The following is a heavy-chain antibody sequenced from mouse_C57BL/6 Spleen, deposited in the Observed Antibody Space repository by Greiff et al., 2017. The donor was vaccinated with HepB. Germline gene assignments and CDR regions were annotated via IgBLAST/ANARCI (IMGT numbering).Heavy chain of an antibody. CDR3: ARPPELRSYWYFDV. CDR2: ISNGGGST. J-gene: IGHJ1*03. V-gene: IGHV5-12*01. Sequence: EVHLVESGGGLVQPGGSLKLSCAASGFTFSDYYMYWVRQTPEKRLEWVAYISNGGGSTYYPDTVKGRFTISRDNAKNTLYLQMSRLKSEDTAMYYCARPPELRSYWYFDVWGTGTTVTVSS. CDR1: GFTFSDYY.